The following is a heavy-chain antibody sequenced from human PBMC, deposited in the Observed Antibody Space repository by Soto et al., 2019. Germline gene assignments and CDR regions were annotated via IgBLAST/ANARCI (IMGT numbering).Heavy chain of an antibody. CDR1: GGTFSSFA. Sequence: QVQVVQSGAEVKKPGSSVKVSCRAPGGTFSSFAFSWVRQAPGQGLEWVGGFIPMSDTTHYAQKFQGRVMITADKSTRTVYMDLSSLRSEDTAVYYCARGVVGATDFAHWGQGTLVTVSS. CDR2: FIPMSDTT. D-gene: IGHD1-26*01. J-gene: IGHJ4*02. V-gene: IGHV1-69*06. CDR3: ARGVVGATDFAH.